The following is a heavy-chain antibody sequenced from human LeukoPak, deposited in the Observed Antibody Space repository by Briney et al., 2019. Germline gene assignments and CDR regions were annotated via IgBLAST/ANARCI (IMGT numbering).Heavy chain of an antibody. CDR3: SRGLDSRKLGY. V-gene: IGHV4-31*03. CDR1: GASFNSDDQY. D-gene: IGHD3-22*01. J-gene: IGHJ4*02. Sequence: SETLSLTCTVSGASFNSDDQYWNWIRQSPGKGLEWIGSIHPSGMLYNNPSLESRVTMSRDTSKNQFSLNLNSVTAADTAVYFCSRGLDSRKLGYRGQGILVTVSS. CDR2: IHPSGML.